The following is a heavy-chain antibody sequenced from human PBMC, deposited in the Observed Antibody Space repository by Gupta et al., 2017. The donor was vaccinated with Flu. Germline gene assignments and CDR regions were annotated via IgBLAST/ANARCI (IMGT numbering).Heavy chain of an antibody. J-gene: IGHJ6*02. CDR1: GYTFTSYG. D-gene: IGHD1-26*01. Sequence: QVQLVQSGAEVKKPGASVKVSCKASGYTFTSYGISWVRQAPGQGLEWMGWISAYNGNTNYAQKLQGRVTMTTDTSTSTAYMELRSLRSDDTAVYYCARDGSGSYYLPYYYYYGMDVWGQGTTVTVSS. V-gene: IGHV1-18*01. CDR3: ARDGSGSYYLPYYYYYGMDV. CDR2: ISAYNGNT.